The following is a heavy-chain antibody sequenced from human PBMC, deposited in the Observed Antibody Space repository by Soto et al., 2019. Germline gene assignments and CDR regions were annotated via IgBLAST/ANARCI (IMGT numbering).Heavy chain of an antibody. Sequence: QVQLVESGGGVVQPGRSLRLSCAASGFTFSSYAMHWVRQAPGKGLEWVAVISYDGSNKYYADSVKGRFTISRDNSKNTWYQQMNSLRAEDTAVYYCARDGESDYYGSGSQNWFDPWGQGTLVTVSS. J-gene: IGHJ5*02. CDR1: GFTFSSYA. CDR3: ARDGESDYYGSGSQNWFDP. V-gene: IGHV3-30-3*01. CDR2: ISYDGSNK. D-gene: IGHD3-10*01.